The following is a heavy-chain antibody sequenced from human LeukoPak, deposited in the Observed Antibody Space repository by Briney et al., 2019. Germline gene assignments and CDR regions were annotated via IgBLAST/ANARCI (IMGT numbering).Heavy chain of an antibody. V-gene: IGHV3-21*01. J-gene: IGHJ4*02. CDR1: GFAFSSYR. CDR2: ISSSSRYI. Sequence: GGSLRLSCAASGFAFSSYRMNWVRQAPGKGLEWVSSISSSSRYIYYADSVKGRFTISRDNAKNSLYLQMNSLRAEDTAVYYCARDGDSSSWLNYYFDYWGQGTLVTVSS. CDR3: ARDGDSSSWLNYYFDY. D-gene: IGHD6-13*01.